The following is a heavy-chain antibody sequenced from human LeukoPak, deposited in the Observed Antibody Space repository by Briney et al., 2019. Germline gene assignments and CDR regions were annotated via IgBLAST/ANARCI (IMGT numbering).Heavy chain of an antibody. CDR3: ARDLGPATAILNWFDP. CDR2: ISSSRSYI. CDR1: GFTFSSYS. V-gene: IGHV3-21*01. J-gene: IGHJ5*02. D-gene: IGHD2-2*02. Sequence: GGSLRLSCAASGFTFSSYSMNWVRQAPGKGLEWVSCISSSRSYIYYADSVKGRFTITRDNAKNSLYLQMNSLRAEDTAVYYCARDLGPATAILNWFDPWGQGTLVTVSS.